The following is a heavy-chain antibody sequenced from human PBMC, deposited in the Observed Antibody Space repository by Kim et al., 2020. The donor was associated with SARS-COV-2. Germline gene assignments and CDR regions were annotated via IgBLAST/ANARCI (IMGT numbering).Heavy chain of an antibody. J-gene: IGHJ4*02. D-gene: IGHD3-22*01. Sequence: SETLSLTCTVSGGSISSYYWIWIRQPPGKGLEWIGYIYYSGSTNYNPSLKSRVTISVDTSKNQFSLKLSSVTAADTAVYYCARHAYDSSGYYPKNWGQGTLVTLSS. CDR1: GGSISSYY. CDR3: ARHAYDSSGYYPKN. V-gene: IGHV4-59*08. CDR2: IYYSGST.